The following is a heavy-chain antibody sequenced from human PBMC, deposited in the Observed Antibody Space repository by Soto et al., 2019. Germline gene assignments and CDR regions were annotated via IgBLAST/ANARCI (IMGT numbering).Heavy chain of an antibody. Sequence: SQTLSLTCTVSTGSLSTGGYYWNWIRQHPVKGLEWIGYIYFTGITYSTPSLKSRVTLSVDTSKSQFSLELRSVTAADTAIYYCAIAPSCHNVNWFDFCGPGALVIVSA. V-gene: IGHV4-31*03. D-gene: IGHD1-20*01. CDR2: IYFTGIT. J-gene: IGHJ5*01. CDR3: AIAPSCHNVNWFDF. CDR1: TGSLSTGGYY.